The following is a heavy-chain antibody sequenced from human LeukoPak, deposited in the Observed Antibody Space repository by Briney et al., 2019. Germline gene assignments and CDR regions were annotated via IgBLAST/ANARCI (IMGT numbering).Heavy chain of an antibody. CDR3: ARGSGYYAGAEYFEH. CDR1: GYTLTSYY. D-gene: IGHD3-3*01. J-gene: IGHJ1*01. V-gene: IGHV1-2*02. CDR2: INPNSAET. Sequence: ASVKVSCKASGYTLTSYYLHWVGQAPGQGPEWVGWINPNSAETNYAPKFQGRVTMTRDTSINAAYLELGGLRSDDTAVYYCARGSGYYAGAEYFEHWGQGTLVTVSS.